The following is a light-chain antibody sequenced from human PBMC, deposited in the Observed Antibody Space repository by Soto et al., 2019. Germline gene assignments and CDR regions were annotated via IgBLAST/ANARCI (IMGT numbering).Light chain of an antibody. V-gene: IGKV3-15*01. J-gene: IGKJ1*01. CDR3: QQYNNWLRT. CDR2: GAS. CDR1: QSVSSN. Sequence: ETVLTQSPATLSLSPGERATLSCRASQSVSSNLAWYQQKPGQAPRLLIYGASTRATGIPARFSGSGSGTEFTLTISSLQSEDFAVYYCQQYNNWLRTFGQGTKVDIK.